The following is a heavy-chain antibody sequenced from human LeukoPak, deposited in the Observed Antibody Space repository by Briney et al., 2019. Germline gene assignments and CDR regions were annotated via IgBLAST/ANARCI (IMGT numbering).Heavy chain of an antibody. J-gene: IGHJ4*02. CDR1: GYTFTSYD. CDR3: ARGPGSSSQYYFDY. CDR2: MNPNSGNT. Sequence: ASVKVSCKASGYTFTSYDINWVRQATGQGLEWMGWMNPNSGNTGYAQKFQGRVTITRNTSISTAYMELNSLRSEDTAVYYCARGPGSSSQYYFDYWGQGTLVTVSS. D-gene: IGHD1-26*01. V-gene: IGHV1-8*03.